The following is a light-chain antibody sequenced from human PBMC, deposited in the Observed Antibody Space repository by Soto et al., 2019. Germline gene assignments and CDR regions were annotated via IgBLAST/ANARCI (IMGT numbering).Light chain of an antibody. CDR1: SSDVGGYNY. J-gene: IGLJ2*01. CDR3: CSYAGSFVV. V-gene: IGLV2-11*01. CDR2: DVS. Sequence: QSALTQPRSVSGSPGQSVTVSCIGTSSDVGGYNYVSWYQQHPGKAPKLMIYDVSKRPSGVPDRFSGSKSGNTASLTISGLQAEDEADYYCCSYAGSFVVFGGGTKLTVL.